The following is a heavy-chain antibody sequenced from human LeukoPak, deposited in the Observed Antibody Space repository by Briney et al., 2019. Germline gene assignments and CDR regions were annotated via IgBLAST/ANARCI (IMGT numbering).Heavy chain of an antibody. CDR2: IYYSGST. V-gene: IGHV4-59*01. J-gene: IGHJ4*02. CDR1: GGSISSYY. CDR3: AREIGPIQLHLWGSAFDY. D-gene: IGHD5-24*01. Sequence: SETLSLTCTVSGGSISSYYWSWIRQPPGKGLEWIGYIYYSGSTNYNPSLKSRVTISVDTSKNQFSLNLSSVTAADTAVYYCAREIGPIQLHLWGSAFDYWGQGTLVTVSS.